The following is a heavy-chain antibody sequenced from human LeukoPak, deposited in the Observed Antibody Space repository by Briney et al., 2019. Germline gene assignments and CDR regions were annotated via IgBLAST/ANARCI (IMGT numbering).Heavy chain of an antibody. Sequence: SETLSLTCAVYGGSFSGYYWSWIRQPPGKGLEWIGEINHSGSTNYNPSLKSRVTISVDTSKNQFSLKLSSVTAADTAVYYCASSIGYDFWSGYQKYYFDYWGQETLVTVSS. J-gene: IGHJ4*02. CDR1: GGSFSGYY. CDR3: ASSIGYDFWSGYQKYYFDY. V-gene: IGHV4-34*01. CDR2: INHSGST. D-gene: IGHD3-3*01.